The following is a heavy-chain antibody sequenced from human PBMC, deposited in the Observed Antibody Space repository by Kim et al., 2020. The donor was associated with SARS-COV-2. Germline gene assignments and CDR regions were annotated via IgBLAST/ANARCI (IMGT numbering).Heavy chain of an antibody. J-gene: IGHJ6*02. Sequence: SETLSLTCTVSSGSITSYDWNWIRQPPGKGLEWIGNIYYSGSTKYNHYLKSRVTISVDTSKNPYSLKLTSVTAADTALYDCARDLEYCTNGLCLGDDMDVWGQGLTVTVSS. CDR1: SGSITSYD. CDR2: IYYSGST. CDR3: ARDLEYCTNGLCLGDDMDV. D-gene: IGHD2-8*01. V-gene: IGHV4-59*01.